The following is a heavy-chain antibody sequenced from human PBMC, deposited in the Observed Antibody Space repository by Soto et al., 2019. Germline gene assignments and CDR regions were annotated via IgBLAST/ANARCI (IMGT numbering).Heavy chain of an antibody. Sequence: ASVKVSCKASGYTFTSYGISWVRQAPGQGLEWMGWITPSDGSTSYAQKFQGRVTMTRDTSTSTVYMELSSLRSEDTAVYYCARTDCSSTSCHSATFDYWGQGTLVTVSS. CDR1: GYTFTSYG. D-gene: IGHD2-2*01. J-gene: IGHJ4*02. CDR2: ITPSDGST. CDR3: ARTDCSSTSCHSATFDY. V-gene: IGHV1-46*03.